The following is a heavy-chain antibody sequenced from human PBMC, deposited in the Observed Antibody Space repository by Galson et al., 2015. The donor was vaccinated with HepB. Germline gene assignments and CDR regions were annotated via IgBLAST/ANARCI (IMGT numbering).Heavy chain of an antibody. Sequence: SLRLSCAASGFTFSSYTMSWVRQTPGKGLQWLSYISTNGATIHYADSVKGRFTIARDNAKNAMWLQMNSLRAEDTAVYYCATTKFGSGAYWTLEIWGQGTLVTVSS. J-gene: IGHJ3*02. V-gene: IGHV3-48*04. CDR3: ATTKFGSGAYWTLEI. CDR2: ISTNGATI. D-gene: IGHD4/OR15-4a*01. CDR1: GFTFSSYT.